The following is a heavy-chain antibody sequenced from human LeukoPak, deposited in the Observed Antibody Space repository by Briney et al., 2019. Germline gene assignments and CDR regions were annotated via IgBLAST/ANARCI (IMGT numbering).Heavy chain of an antibody. Sequence: GGSLRLSCAASAITFSNSWMNWVRQAPGEGLEWVATIKPDGSEKWYVNSVKGRFTISRDNAKNSLYLQMDSLRVDDTAVYYCATDRFYNTFDYWGLGTLVTVSS. CDR1: AITFSNSW. V-gene: IGHV3-7*01. CDR2: IKPDGSEK. D-gene: IGHD3-10*01. CDR3: ATDRFYNTFDY. J-gene: IGHJ4*02.